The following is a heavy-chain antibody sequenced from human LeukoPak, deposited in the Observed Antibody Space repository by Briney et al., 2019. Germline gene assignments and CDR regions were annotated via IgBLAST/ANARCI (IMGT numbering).Heavy chain of an antibody. CDR3: AMERLSGFSFVH. J-gene: IGHJ5*02. D-gene: IGHD3-3*01. V-gene: IGHV3-30*02. CDR1: GFTRG. Sequence: GGSLRLSCVASGFTRGMHWVRQAPGNGLEWVGFIRFDGTDSDYADSVKGRFTISRDNSKNTLFLQLSSLKPEDTAMYYCAMERLSGFSFVHWDQGTLVAVSS. CDR2: IRFDGTDS.